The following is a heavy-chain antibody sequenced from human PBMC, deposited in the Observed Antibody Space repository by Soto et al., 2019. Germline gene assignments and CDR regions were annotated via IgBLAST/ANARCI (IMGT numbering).Heavy chain of an antibody. CDR1: GYSLTMYS. D-gene: IGHD4-17*01. V-gene: IGHV1-18*04. Sequence: ASVKVSCKGSGYSLTMYSISWVRQAPGQGLEWMGWISGYKGKRNYVEKFQGRVTMTTDTSTSTAYMDLKSLRSDDTAVYYCARRYGDPSSSTGFDFWGQGTLVTVSS. CDR3: ARRYGDPSSSTGFDF. J-gene: IGHJ4*02. CDR2: ISGYKGKR.